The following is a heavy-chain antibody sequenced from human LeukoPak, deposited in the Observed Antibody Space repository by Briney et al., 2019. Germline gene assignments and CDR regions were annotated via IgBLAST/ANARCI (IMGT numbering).Heavy chain of an antibody. CDR2: ISGSGGTT. J-gene: IGHJ4*02. Sequence: HSGGSLRLSCPASGFTFSSYAMSWVRQAPGKGLEWVSGISGSGGTTYYADSVKGRFTISRDNSKNTLYLQMNSLRAEDTAVYYCAKDNKGFLEWLAPFDYWGQGTLVTVSS. V-gene: IGHV3-23*01. CDR3: AKDNKGFLEWLAPFDY. D-gene: IGHD3-3*01. CDR1: GFTFSSYA.